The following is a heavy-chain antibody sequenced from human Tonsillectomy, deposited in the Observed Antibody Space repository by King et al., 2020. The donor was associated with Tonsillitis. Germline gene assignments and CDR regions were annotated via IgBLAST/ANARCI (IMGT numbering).Heavy chain of an antibody. V-gene: IGHV4-59*01. Sequence: QLQESGPGLVKPSETLSLTCTVSGGSISSYYWSWIRQPPGKGLEWIGFVYYSGSTNYNPSLKSRVTISVDTSKNQFSLRLSSVTAADTAVYYWARVHSSSYWYFDLWGRGTLVTVSS. CDR2: VYYSGST. J-gene: IGHJ2*01. D-gene: IGHD6-13*01. CDR3: ARVHSSSYWYFDL. CDR1: GGSISSYY.